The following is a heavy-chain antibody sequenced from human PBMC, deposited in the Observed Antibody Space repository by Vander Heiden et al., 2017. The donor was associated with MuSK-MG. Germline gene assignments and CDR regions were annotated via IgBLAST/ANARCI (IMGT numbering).Heavy chain of an antibody. CDR2: IYPGDSDT. D-gene: IGHD3-3*01. CDR3: ARQPHFNFWSIYPAAHFDS. CDR1: GYTFTTSW. J-gene: IGHJ4*02. Sequence: EVQLVQSEAEVKKPGDSLKISCKGSGYTFTTSWIGWVRQMPGKGLEWMGIIYPGDSDTKYSPSFQGQVTISADNSITTAYLQWNSLKASDTAVYYCARQPHFNFWSIYPAAHFDSWGQGTLVTVSS. V-gene: IGHV5-51*01.